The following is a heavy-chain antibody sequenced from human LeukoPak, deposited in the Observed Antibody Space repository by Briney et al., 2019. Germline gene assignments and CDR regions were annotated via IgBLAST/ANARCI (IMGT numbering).Heavy chain of an antibody. CDR1: GFTFSSYA. Sequence: AGGSLRLSCAASGFTFSSYAMSWVRQAPGKGLEWVSAISGSGGSTYYADSVKGRLTISRDNSKNSLYLQMNSLRAEDTAVYYCAKVGPGSGWADAFDIWGQGTMVTVSS. D-gene: IGHD6-19*01. CDR2: ISGSGGST. CDR3: AKVGPGSGWADAFDI. J-gene: IGHJ3*02. V-gene: IGHV3-23*01.